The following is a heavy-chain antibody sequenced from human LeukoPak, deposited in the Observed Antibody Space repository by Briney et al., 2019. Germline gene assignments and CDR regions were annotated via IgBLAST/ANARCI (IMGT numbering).Heavy chain of an antibody. CDR1: GFTFSSYW. CDR3: ARRHHTTLRGYFDY. V-gene: IGHV3-48*04. D-gene: IGHD1-1*01. CDR2: ITSSGQTT. Sequence: GGSLRLSCAASGFTFSSYWMHWVRQAPGKGLEWVSQITSSGQTTYYADSMKGRFTISRDNANDSLYLQMNSLRAEDTGIYYCARRHHTTLRGYFDYWGQGILATVSS. J-gene: IGHJ4*02.